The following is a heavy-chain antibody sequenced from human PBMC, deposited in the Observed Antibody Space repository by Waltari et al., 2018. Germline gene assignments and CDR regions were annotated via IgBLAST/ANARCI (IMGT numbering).Heavy chain of an antibody. D-gene: IGHD3-16*02. Sequence: QLQLQESGPGLVKPSETLSLTCTVSGGSIRTSRYYWGWIRQPPGKGLEWIGSVYYSGAACYSPSLKSRVTILVDTSKNQFSLTLSSVTVADTAVYYCGRYSTYPDVCLDPWGQGTLVTVSP. CDR2: VYYSGAA. CDR1: GGSIRTSRYY. J-gene: IGHJ5*02. CDR3: GRYSTYPDVCLDP. V-gene: IGHV4-39*07.